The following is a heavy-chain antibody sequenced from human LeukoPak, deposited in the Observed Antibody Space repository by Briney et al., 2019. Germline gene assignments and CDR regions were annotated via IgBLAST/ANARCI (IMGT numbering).Heavy chain of an antibody. Sequence: GASVKVSCKASGYTFTGYYMHWVRQAPGQGLEWMGRINPNSGGTNYAQKFQGRVTMTRDTSISTAYMELSRLRSDETAVYYCARDPYHYDSSGYYQNYYYYMDVWGKGTTVTVSS. CDR3: ARDPYHYDSSGYYQNYYYYMDV. CDR2: INPNSGGT. CDR1: GYTFTGYY. D-gene: IGHD3-22*01. J-gene: IGHJ6*03. V-gene: IGHV1-2*06.